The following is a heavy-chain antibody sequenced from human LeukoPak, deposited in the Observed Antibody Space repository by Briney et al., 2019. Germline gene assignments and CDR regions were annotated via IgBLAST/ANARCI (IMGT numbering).Heavy chain of an antibody. D-gene: IGHD6-13*01. J-gene: IGHJ5*02. CDR2: VNHSGST. CDR3: ARDTAAGTSPLPNWFDP. V-gene: IGHV4-34*01. Sequence: PSETLSLTCAVYGGSFSGYYWSWIRQPPGKGLEWIGEVNHSGSTNYNPSLKSRVTISVDTSKNQFSLKLSSVTAADTAVYYCARDTAAGTSPLPNWFDPWGQGTLVTVSS. CDR1: GGSFSGYY.